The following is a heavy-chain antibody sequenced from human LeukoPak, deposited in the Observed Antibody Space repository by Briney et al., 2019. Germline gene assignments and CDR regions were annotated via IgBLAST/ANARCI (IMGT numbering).Heavy chain of an antibody. D-gene: IGHD4-17*01. Sequence: PGRSLRLSCAASGFTFDDYAMHWVRQAPGKGLEWVSGISWNSGSIGYADSVKGRFTISRDNAKNSLYLQMNSLRAEDTAVYYCARDPPGYGDYDEVGYFQHWGQGTLVTVSS. CDR2: ISWNSGSI. CDR1: GFTFDDYA. V-gene: IGHV3-9*01. CDR3: ARDPPGYGDYDEVGYFQH. J-gene: IGHJ1*01.